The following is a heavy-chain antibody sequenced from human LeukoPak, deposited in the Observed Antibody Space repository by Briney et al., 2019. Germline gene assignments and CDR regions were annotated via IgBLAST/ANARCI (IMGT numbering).Heavy chain of an antibody. J-gene: IGHJ6*02. CDR2: IIPILGIA. Sequence: ASVKVSCKASGGTFSSYAISWVRQAPGQGLEWMGRIIPILGIANYAQKFQGRVTITADKSTSTAYMELSSLRSEDTAVYYCARAEGTPMALGYYYGMDVWGQGTTVTVSS. CDR1: GGTFSSYA. CDR3: ARAEGTPMALGYYYGMDV. D-gene: IGHD3-10*01. V-gene: IGHV1-69*04.